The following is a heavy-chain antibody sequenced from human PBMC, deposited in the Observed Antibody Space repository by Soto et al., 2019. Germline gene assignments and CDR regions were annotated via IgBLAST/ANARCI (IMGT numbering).Heavy chain of an antibody. Sequence: EVQMLESGGGVVRPGGSLRLSCIASGFTFSNYAMSWVRQAPGKGLEWVSTISDNGANTFIGDSMKDHFDISRDNSKNTVFLHLSTVRAEDTAIYYRARAIGADFFDYWGQGTPVTVSS. CDR3: ARAIGADFFDY. CDR2: ISDNGANT. D-gene: IGHD6-25*01. V-gene: IGHV3-23*01. CDR1: GFTFSNYA. J-gene: IGHJ4*02.